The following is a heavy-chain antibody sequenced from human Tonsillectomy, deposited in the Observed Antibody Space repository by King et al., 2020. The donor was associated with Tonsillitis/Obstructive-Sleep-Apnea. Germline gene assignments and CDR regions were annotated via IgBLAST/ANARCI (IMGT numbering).Heavy chain of an antibody. CDR2: ISSSGRTI. J-gene: IGHJ4*02. Sequence: VQLVESGGGLVQPGGSLRLSCAASGFTFSSYEMNWVRQAPGKGLEWVSYISSSGRTIYYADSVKGRFTISRDNAKNSLYLQMNSLRAEDTAVYYCARDRYYVSGSFDTWGQRTLFTVSS. V-gene: IGHV3-48*03. CDR1: GFTFSSYE. CDR3: ARDRYYVSGSFDT. D-gene: IGHD3-10*01.